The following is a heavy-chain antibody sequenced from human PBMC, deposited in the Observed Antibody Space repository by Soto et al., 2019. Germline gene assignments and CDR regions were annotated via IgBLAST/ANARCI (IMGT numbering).Heavy chain of an antibody. J-gene: IGHJ3*02. Sequence: GSLRLSCAASGFTFSSYAMLWVRQAPGKGLEWVAVISFDGRNKNYADSVRGRFTISRDNSKNTVYLEVNSLRGEDTAVYHCARDFMNCDWSGAIDMWGQGTMVTVSS. D-gene: IGHD3-9*01. CDR1: GFTFSSYA. V-gene: IGHV3-30-3*01. CDR2: ISFDGRNK. CDR3: ARDFMNCDWSGAIDM.